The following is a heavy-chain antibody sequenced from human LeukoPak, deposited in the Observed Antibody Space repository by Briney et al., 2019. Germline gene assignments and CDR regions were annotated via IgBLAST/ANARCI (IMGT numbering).Heavy chain of an antibody. CDR2: ISWNSGSI. J-gene: IGHJ6*02. V-gene: IGHV3-9*01. CDR3: AKDMAGTPRGGMDV. CDR1: GFTFDDYA. Sequence: PGRSLRLSCAASGFTFDDYAMHWVRQAPGKGLEWVSGISWNSGSIGYADSVKGRFTISRDNAKNSLYLQMNSLRAEDTALYYCAKDMAGTPRGGMDVWGQGTTVTVSS. D-gene: IGHD1-1*01.